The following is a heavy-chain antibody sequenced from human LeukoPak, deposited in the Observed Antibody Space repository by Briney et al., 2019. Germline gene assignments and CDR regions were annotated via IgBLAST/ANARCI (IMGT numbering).Heavy chain of an antibody. Sequence: SETLSLTCTVSGGSISSYYWSWIRQPSGKGLEWIGYIYYSGSTNYNPSLKSRVTISVDTSKNQFSLKLSSVTAADTAVYYCAREDPAGYSYGYGFDYWGQGTLVTVSS. CDR1: GGSISSYY. D-gene: IGHD5-18*01. J-gene: IGHJ4*02. CDR3: AREDPAGYSYGYGFDY. V-gene: IGHV4-59*01. CDR2: IYYSGST.